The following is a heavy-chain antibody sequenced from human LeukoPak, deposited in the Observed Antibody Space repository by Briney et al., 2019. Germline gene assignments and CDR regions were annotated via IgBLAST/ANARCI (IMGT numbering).Heavy chain of an antibody. CDR1: GFTFSSYG. D-gene: IGHD4-17*01. V-gene: IGHV3-33*01. CDR2: IWYDGSNK. Sequence: GGSLRLSCAASGFTFSSYGMHWARQAPGKGLEWVAVIWYDGSNKYYADSVKGRSTISRDDSKNTLYLQMNSLRAEDTAVYYCAILTTVTVDYWGQGTLVTVSS. CDR3: AILTTVTVDY. J-gene: IGHJ4*02.